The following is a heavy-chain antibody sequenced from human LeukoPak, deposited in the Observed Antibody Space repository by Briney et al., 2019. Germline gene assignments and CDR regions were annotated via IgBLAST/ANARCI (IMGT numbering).Heavy chain of an antibody. CDR2: IIPILGIA. V-gene: IGHV1-69*04. CDR3: ARYYYDSSGYYYEDY. Sequence: ASVKVSCKASGGTFSSYAISWVRQAPGQGLEWMGRIIPILGIANYAQKFQGRVTITADKSTSTAYMELSSLRSEDTAVYYCARYYYDSSGYYYEDYWGQGTLVTASS. J-gene: IGHJ4*02. CDR1: GGTFSSYA. D-gene: IGHD3-22*01.